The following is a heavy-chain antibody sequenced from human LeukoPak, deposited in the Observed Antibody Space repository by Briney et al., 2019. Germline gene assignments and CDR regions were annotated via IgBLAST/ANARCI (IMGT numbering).Heavy chain of an antibody. J-gene: IGHJ4*02. CDR1: GLTFSSYS. CDR2: ISSSSSYI. CDR3: ARGSVPLFDY. V-gene: IGHV3-21*01. D-gene: IGHD3-10*02. Sequence: GGSLRLSCAASGLTFSSYSMNWVRQAPGKGLEWVSSISSSSSYIYYADSVKGRFTISRDNAKNSLYLQMNSLRAEDTAVYYCARGSVPLFDYWGQGTLVTVSS.